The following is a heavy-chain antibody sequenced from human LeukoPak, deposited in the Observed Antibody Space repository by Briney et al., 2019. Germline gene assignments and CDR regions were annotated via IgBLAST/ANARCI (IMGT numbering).Heavy chain of an antibody. V-gene: IGHV3-74*01. CDR2: INSDGSST. Sequence: GGSLRLPCAASGFTFSSYWMNWVRQAPGKGLVWVSRINSDGSSTSYADSVKGRFTISRDNAKNTLYLQMNSLRAEDTVVYYCARTGYSSSSIGYWGPGTLVTVSS. CDR3: ARTGYSSSSIGY. CDR1: GFTFSSYW. J-gene: IGHJ4*02. D-gene: IGHD6-13*01.